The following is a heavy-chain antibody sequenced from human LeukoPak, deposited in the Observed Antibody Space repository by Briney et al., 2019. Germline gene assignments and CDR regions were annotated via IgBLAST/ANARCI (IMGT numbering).Heavy chain of an antibody. J-gene: IGHJ6*03. D-gene: IGHD3-3*01. Sequence: ASVKVSCKASGYTFTSYDINWVRQATGQGLEWMGWMNPNSGNTGYAQKFQGRVTITRNTSISTAYMELSSLRSEDTAVYYCARSSYDFWSGYYTNYYYYMDVWGKGTTVTVSS. CDR1: GYTFTSYD. CDR3: ARSSYDFWSGYYTNYYYYMDV. V-gene: IGHV1-8*03. CDR2: MNPNSGNT.